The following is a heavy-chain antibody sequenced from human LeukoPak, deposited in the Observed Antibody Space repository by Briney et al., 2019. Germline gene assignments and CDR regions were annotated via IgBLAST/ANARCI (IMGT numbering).Heavy chain of an antibody. CDR2: IYYSGST. Sequence: SETLSLTCTVSGGSISSYYWSWIRQPPGKGLEWIGYIYYSGSTNYNPSLKSRVTISVDTSKNQFSLELSSVTAADTAVYYCARRGLTTVIGAGWYFDLWGRGTLVTVSS. CDR3: ARRGLTTVIGAGWYFDL. J-gene: IGHJ2*01. CDR1: GGSISSYY. D-gene: IGHD4-17*01. V-gene: IGHV4-59*08.